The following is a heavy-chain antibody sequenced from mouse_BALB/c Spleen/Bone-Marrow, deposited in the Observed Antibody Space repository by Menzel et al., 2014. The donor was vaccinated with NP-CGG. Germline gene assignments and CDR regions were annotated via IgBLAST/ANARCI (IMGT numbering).Heavy chain of an antibody. Sequence: DVQLVESGGGLVKSGGSLKLSCAASGFTFSNYGMSWVRQTPEKRLEWVATISGGGSYTFYSDSVKGRFTISRDNAKSNLYVQLSSLRSEDTAVYYCARHAYYDQTEVSFVYWGQGTLITVSA. CDR1: GFTFSNYG. CDR3: ARHAYYDQTEVSFVY. CDR2: ISGGGSYT. V-gene: IGHV5-9-2*01. D-gene: IGHD2-4*01. J-gene: IGHJ3*01.